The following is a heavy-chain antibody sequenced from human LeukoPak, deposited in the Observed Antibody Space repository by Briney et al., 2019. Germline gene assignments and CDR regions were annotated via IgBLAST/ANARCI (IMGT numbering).Heavy chain of an antibody. CDR2: ISYDGINK. CDR3: ARGEYSSSWGYDAFDI. Sequence: GRSLRLSCAASGFTFSSYGMHWVRQAPGKGLEWVAVISYDGINKYYADSVKGRFTISRDNSKNTLYLQMNSLRAEDTAVYYCARGEYSSSWGYDAFDIWGQGTMVTVSS. D-gene: IGHD6-6*01. J-gene: IGHJ3*02. CDR1: GFTFSSYG. V-gene: IGHV3-30*03.